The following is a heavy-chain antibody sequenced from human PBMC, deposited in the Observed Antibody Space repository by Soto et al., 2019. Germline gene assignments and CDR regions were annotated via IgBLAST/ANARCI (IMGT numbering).Heavy chain of an antibody. V-gene: IGHV3-30*18. Sequence: GGSLRLSCAASGFTFSSYGMHWVRQAPGKGLEWVAVISYDGSNKYYADSVKGRFTISRDNSKNTLYLQMNSLRAEDTAVYYCAKVNVKSGPYYFDYWGQGTLVTVSS. CDR1: GFTFSSYG. CDR2: ISYDGSNK. J-gene: IGHJ4*02. CDR3: AKVNVKSGPYYFDY.